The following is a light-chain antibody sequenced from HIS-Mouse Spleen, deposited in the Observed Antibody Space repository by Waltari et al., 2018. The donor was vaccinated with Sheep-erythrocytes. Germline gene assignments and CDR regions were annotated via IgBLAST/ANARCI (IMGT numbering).Light chain of an antibody. CDR2: EGS. CDR3: CSYAGSSTFHVV. Sequence: QSALTQPASVSGSPGQSITIPCTGTSRDAGSYNVSSWVQQHPGKAPKLMIYEGSKRPSGVSNRFSGSKSGNTASLTISGLQAEDEADYYCCSYAGSSTFHVVFGGGTKLTVL. CDR1: SRDAGSYNV. J-gene: IGLJ2*01. V-gene: IGLV2-23*03.